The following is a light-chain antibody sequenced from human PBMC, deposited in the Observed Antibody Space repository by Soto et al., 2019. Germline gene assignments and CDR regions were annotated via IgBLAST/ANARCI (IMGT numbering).Light chain of an antibody. V-gene: IGKV1-27*01. CDR3: QKYNSAPWT. CDR1: QGISHY. J-gene: IGKJ1*01. CDR2: AAS. Sequence: DIQMTQSPSSLSASVGDRVTISCRASQGISHYLAWYQQKPGKDPKLLIYAASTLQSGVPSRFSGSGSGTDFTLTISSLQPEDVATYYCQKYNSAPWTFGQGTKVEIK.